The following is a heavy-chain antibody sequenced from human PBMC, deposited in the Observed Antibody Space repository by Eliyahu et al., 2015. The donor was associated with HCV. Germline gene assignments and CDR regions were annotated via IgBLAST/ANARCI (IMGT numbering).Heavy chain of an antibody. CDR1: RDTFTDYY. CDR3: ARVKAGTIDFDS. Sequence: QVQVVQSGAEVNKPGASVKVSCKASRDTFTDYYLHWVRQAPGQGLEWMGWINPNSGGTSYALKFHGRVTMTRDTSINTIYMELSRLRSDDTAIYYCARVKAGTIDFDSWGQGTPVTVSS. CDR2: INPNSGGT. J-gene: IGHJ4*02. D-gene: IGHD1-26*01. V-gene: IGHV1-2*02.